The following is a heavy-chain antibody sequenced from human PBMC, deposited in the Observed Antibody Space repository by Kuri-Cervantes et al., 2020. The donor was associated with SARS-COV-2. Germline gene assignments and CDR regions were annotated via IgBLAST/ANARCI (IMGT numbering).Heavy chain of an antibody. CDR2: INHSGST. D-gene: IGHD3-22*01. CDR3: ARDRSRAYYYDSSGFGA. J-gene: IGHJ5*02. CDR1: GASISSSTYY. V-gene: IGHV4-39*07. Sequence: SETLSLTCTVSGASISSSTYYWGWIRQPPGKGLEWIGEINHSGSTNYNPSLKSRVTISVDTSKNQFSLKLSSVTAADTAVYYCARDRSRAYYYDSSGFGAWGQGTLVTVSS.